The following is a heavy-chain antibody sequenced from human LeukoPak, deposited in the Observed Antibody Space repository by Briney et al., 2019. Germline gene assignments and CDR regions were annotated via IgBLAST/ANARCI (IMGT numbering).Heavy chain of an antibody. D-gene: IGHD3-9*01. Sequence: GGSLRLSCAASGFTFSSYGMHWVRQAPGKGLEWVAVISYDGSNKYYADSVKGRFTISRDNSKNTLYLQMNSLRAEDTAVYYCAKENDDILTGYHYYYYGMGVWGKGTTVTVSS. CDR1: GFTFSSYG. J-gene: IGHJ6*04. CDR3: AKENDDILTGYHYYYYGMGV. V-gene: IGHV3-30*18. CDR2: ISYDGSNK.